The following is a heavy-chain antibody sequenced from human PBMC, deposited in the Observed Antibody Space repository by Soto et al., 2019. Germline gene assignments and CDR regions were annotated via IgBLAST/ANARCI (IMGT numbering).Heavy chain of an antibody. Sequence: SVKVSCKASGGTFSSYAISWVRQAPGQGLEWMGGIIPIFGTANYAQKFQGRVTITADESTSTAYMELSSLRSEDTAVYYCAIDIVVVPAALSPNWFDPWGXGTLVNVSS. CDR2: IIPIFGTA. J-gene: IGHJ5*02. CDR3: AIDIVVVPAALSPNWFDP. CDR1: GGTFSSYA. D-gene: IGHD2-2*01. V-gene: IGHV1-69*13.